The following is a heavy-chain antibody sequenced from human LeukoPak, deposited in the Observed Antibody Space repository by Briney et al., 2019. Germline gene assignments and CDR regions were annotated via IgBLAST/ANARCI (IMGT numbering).Heavy chain of an antibody. V-gene: IGHV3-21*01. CDR3: ARGDILTGYSFPYFDY. J-gene: IGHJ4*02. CDR2: ISGSSTYV. D-gene: IGHD3-9*01. Sequence: PGGSLRLSCAASGFTFSSYSMNWVRQAPGKGLEWVSSISGSSTYVYYADSVRGRFTISRDNAKNSLYLKMNSLRAEDTAVFYCARGDILTGYSFPYFDYWGQGTLVTVSS. CDR1: GFTFSSYS.